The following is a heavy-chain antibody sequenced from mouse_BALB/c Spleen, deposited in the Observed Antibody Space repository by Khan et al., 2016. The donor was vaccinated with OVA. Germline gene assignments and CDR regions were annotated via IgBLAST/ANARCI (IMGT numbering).Heavy chain of an antibody. CDR2: INPSTAYT. J-gene: IGHJ2*01. CDR1: GYTFITYW. CDR3: ASREVRCDFDY. D-gene: IGHD2-14*01. Sequence: QVQLKQSGAELAKPGASVKMSCKASGYTFITYWILWVKQRPGQGLEWIGYINPSTAYTEYNQNFKDKATLTADKSSRTAYMQLSSLTSEDSAVYYCASREVRCDFDYWGQGTTLTVSS. V-gene: IGHV1-7*01.